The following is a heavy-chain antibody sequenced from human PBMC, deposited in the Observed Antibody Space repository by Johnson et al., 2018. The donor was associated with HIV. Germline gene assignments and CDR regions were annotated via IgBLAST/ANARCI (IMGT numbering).Heavy chain of an antibody. D-gene: IGHD2-15*01. Sequence: VQLVESGGGVVQPGRSLRLSCAASGFTFSSYVIHWVRQPPGKGLEWVAVISYDGSNKYFAYSVKGRFTISRDNSKNTLYLQMNRLRAEDTAVYYCARERYGSQAIDGFDIWGQGTMVTVSS. J-gene: IGHJ3*02. V-gene: IGHV3-30-3*01. CDR2: ISYDGSNK. CDR1: GFTFSSYV. CDR3: ARERYGSQAIDGFDI.